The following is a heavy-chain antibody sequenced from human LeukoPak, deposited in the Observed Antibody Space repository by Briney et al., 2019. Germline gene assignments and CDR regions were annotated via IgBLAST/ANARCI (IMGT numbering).Heavy chain of an antibody. CDR1: GGSISGYY. V-gene: IGHV4-59*01. J-gene: IGHJ6*03. CDR3: ARDSDSYGYYYMDV. CDR2: IYYSGST. Sequence: SETLSLTCTVSGGSISGYYWNWIRQPPGKGLEWIGYIYYSGSTNYNPSLKSRVTISIDTSKNQFSLRLSSVTAADTAVYFCARDSDSYGYYYMDVWGKGTTVTVSS. D-gene: IGHD5-18*01.